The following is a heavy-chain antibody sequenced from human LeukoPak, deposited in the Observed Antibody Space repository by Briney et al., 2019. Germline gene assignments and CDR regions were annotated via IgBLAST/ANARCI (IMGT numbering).Heavy chain of an antibody. CDR3: ARGSVVVPAASSFIDY. CDR1: GYTFTSYD. V-gene: IGHV1-8*01. J-gene: IGHJ4*02. Sequence: GASVKASCKASGYTFTSYDINWVRQATGQGLEWMGWMNPNSGNTGYAQKFQGRVTMTRNTSISTAYMELSSLRSEDTAVYYCARGSVVVPAASSFIDYWGQGTLVTVSS. D-gene: IGHD2-2*01. CDR2: MNPNSGNT.